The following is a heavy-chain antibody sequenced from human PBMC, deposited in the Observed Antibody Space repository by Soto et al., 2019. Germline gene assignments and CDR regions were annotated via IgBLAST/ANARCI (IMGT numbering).Heavy chain of an antibody. J-gene: IGHJ3*01. V-gene: IGHV3-53*01. Sequence: DVQLVESGGGLIQPGESLRLSCAAFGLTISGKKYVAWLRQAPGKGLEWVSALYDVDGSFYADSVKGRFTTSSDSSKTTVYLQMNELRPDDTAVYYCATWNEREHAYDVWGQGTTVTVSS. CDR3: ATWNEREHAYDV. CDR2: LYDVDGS. D-gene: IGHD1-1*01. CDR1: GLTISGKKY.